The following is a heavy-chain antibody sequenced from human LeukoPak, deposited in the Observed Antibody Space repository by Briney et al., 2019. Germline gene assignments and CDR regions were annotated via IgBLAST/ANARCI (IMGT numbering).Heavy chain of an antibody. CDR1: GGTFISYA. CDR3: ARASTNGQFDY. D-gene: IGHD5/OR15-5a*01. V-gene: IGHV1-69*05. J-gene: IGHJ4*02. Sequence: GASVKVSCKACGGTFISYAISWLRQAPGQGLEWMGGIIPIFGTANYAQKFQGRVTINTDESTRTAYMELSSLRSDDTAVYYCARASTNGQFDYWGQGPLVTVSS. CDR2: IIPIFGTA.